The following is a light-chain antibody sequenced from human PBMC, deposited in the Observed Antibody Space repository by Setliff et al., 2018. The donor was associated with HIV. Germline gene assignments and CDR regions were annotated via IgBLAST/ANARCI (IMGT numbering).Light chain of an antibody. CDR1: SSNIGSNT. CDR3: AAWDDSLNGYV. Sequence: QSALTQPPSASGTPGQRVTISCSGSSSNIGSNTVNWYQQLPGTAPKLLICTNNQRPSGVPDRFSGSKSDTSASLAISGLQSEDEADYYCAAWDDSLNGYVFGTGTKSPS. CDR2: TNN. V-gene: IGLV1-44*01. J-gene: IGLJ1*01.